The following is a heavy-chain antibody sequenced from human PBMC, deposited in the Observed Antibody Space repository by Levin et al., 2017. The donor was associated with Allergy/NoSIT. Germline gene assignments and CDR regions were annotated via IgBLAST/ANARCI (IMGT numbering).Heavy chain of an antibody. CDR3: ARKLDY. J-gene: IGHJ4*02. CDR1: GFTFSSYR. Sequence: SCAASGFTFSSYRLNWVRQAPGKGLEWVSYISSSSSSISYADSVKGRFTISRDNAKNSVYLEMNSLRDEDTAVYYCARKLDYWGQGALVTVSS. V-gene: IGHV3-48*02. CDR2: ISSSSSSI.